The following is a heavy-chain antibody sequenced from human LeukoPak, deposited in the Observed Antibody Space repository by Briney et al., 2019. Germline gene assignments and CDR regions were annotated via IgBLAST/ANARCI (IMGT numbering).Heavy chain of an antibody. CDR2: IKQDGSEK. CDR3: ALLGGDFYADY. CDR1: GFSFRSYW. J-gene: IGHJ4*02. V-gene: IGHV3-7*01. Sequence: GGSLRLSCAASGFSFRSYWMSWVRQVPGKGLEWVANIKQDGSEKYYVDSVKGRFTISRDNAKNSLYLQMNSLRAEDTAVYFCALLGGDFYADYWGQGTLLTVSS. D-gene: IGHD3-16*01.